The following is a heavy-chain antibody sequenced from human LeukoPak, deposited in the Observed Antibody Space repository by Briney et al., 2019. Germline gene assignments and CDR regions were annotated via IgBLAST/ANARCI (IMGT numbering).Heavy chain of an antibody. CDR2: IKQDGSEI. J-gene: IGHJ3*02. CDR1: RFTLSSHW. Sequence: GGSLRLSCAASRFTLSSHWMSWVRQAPGKGLEWVANIKQDGSEIHYVDSVEGRFTISRDNAKNSLYLQMNSLRAEDTAVYYCARDTSVTPFDIWGQGTMVTVSS. V-gene: IGHV3-7*01. CDR3: ARDTSVTPFDI. D-gene: IGHD4-17*01.